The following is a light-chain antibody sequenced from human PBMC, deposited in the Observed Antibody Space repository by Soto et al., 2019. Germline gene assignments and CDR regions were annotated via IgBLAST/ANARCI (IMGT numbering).Light chain of an antibody. CDR1: QDISNY. CDR3: QQYGNLPLT. Sequence: DIQVTQSPSSLSASVGDRVTITCQASQDISNYLNWYQQKPGKAPKLLICDASNLEKVVPSRFSRSGSGTDFTFTISSLQPEDIATYYCQQYGNLPLTFGPGTMLEIK. J-gene: IGKJ2*01. CDR2: DAS. V-gene: IGKV1-33*01.